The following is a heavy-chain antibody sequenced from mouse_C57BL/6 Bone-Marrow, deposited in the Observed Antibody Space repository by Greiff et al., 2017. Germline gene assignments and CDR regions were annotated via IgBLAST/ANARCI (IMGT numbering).Heavy chain of an antibody. CDR3: ARKLGYYSNRFDY. CDR2: IYPRSGNT. V-gene: IGHV1-81*01. CDR1: GYTFTSYG. Sequence: QVQLQQSGAELARPGASVKLSCTASGYTFTSYGISWVKQRTGQGLEWIGEIYPRSGNTYYNEKFKGKATLTADKSSSTPYLELRSLTSEDSAVYFCARKLGYYSNRFDYGGQGTTLQVSS. D-gene: IGHD2-5*01. J-gene: IGHJ2*01.